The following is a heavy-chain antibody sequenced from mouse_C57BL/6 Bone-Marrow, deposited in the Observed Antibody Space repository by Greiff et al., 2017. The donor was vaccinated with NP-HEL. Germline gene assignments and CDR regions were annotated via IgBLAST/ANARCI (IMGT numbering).Heavy chain of an antibody. J-gene: IGHJ1*03. V-gene: IGHV1-81*01. CDR1: GYTFTSYG. Sequence: VQLQQSGAELARPGASVKLSCKASGYTFTSYGISWVKQSTGQGLEWIGEIYPRSGNTYYNEKFKGKATLTADKSSSTAYMELRSLTSEDSAVYFCARGPYYGSRYWYFDVWGTGTTVTVSS. CDR2: IYPRSGNT. CDR3: ARGPYYGSRYWYFDV. D-gene: IGHD1-1*01.